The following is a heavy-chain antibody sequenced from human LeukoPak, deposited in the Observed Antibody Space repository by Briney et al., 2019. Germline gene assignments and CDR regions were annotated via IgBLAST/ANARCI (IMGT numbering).Heavy chain of an antibody. J-gene: IGHJ4*02. D-gene: IGHD1-26*01. V-gene: IGHV4-59*08. CDR2: IYSGGDT. CDR3: ARYVGGTYYWIDY. Sequence: PSETLSLTCTVSGGSIRTYYWNWVRQPPGKGLEWIGYIYSGGDTNYNPSLKSRVTISVDTPKNQFYLKLTSVTAADAAVYYCARYVGGTYYWIDYWGQGTLVTVSS. CDR1: GGSIRTYY.